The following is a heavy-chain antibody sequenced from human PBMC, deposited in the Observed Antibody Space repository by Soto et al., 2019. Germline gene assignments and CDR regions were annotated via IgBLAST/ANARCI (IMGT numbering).Heavy chain of an antibody. J-gene: IGHJ4*02. CDR3: VKESHVRVLQWFPHGGPSL. CDR1: GFTFSSYA. V-gene: IGHV3-23*01. Sequence: GGSLRLSCVASGFTFSSYAMSWVRQAPGKGLEWVSGISGNVDAYYADSVKGRFTISRDNSKNRLFLQMNSLRADDTAIYYCVKESHVRVLQWFPHGGPSLWGQGTKVTVSS. D-gene: IGHD3-3*01. CDR2: ISGNVDA.